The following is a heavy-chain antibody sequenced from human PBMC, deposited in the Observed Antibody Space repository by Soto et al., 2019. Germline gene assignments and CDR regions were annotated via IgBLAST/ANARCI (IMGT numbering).Heavy chain of an antibody. CDR1: GFSVSSNF. CDR3: AREGSYGYDFDY. J-gene: IGHJ4*02. D-gene: IGHD5-18*01. Sequence: EVQLVESGGDLIQPGGSLRLSCAVSGFSVSSNFVTWVRQAPGKGLEWVSVISSGGGGTDYADSVKGRFTISRDNSKNTVFLQMNSLRAEDTAVYYCAREGSYGYDFDYWGQGTLVTVSS. CDR2: ISSGGGGT. V-gene: IGHV3-53*01.